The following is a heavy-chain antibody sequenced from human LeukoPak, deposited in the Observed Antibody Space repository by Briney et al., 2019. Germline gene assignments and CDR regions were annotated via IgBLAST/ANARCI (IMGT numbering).Heavy chain of an antibody. CDR3: ARDLRYSSSWNAFDI. Sequence: EASVKVSCKASGYTFTSYGISWVRQAPGQGLEWMGWISAYNGNTNYAQKLQGRVTMTTDTSTSTAYMELRSLRSDDTAVYYCARDLRYSSSWNAFDIWGQGTMVTVSS. CDR2: ISAYNGNT. D-gene: IGHD6-13*01. J-gene: IGHJ3*02. V-gene: IGHV1-18*01. CDR1: GYTFTSYG.